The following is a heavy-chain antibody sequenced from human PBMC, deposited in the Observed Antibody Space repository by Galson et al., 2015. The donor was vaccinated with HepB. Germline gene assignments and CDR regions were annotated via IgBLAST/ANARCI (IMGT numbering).Heavy chain of an antibody. D-gene: IGHD2-2*01. V-gene: IGHV1-2*04. CDR3: ARDLVVTSTMDGYSYCYGMDV. Sequence: SVKVSCKASGYTFTGYYIHWVRQAPGQGLEWMGWINPNSGGTTYAQKFQGWVTMTRDTSISTAYMELSRLRSDDTAVYYCARDLVVTSTMDGYSYCYGMDVWGQGTTVTVSS. CDR1: GYTFTGYY. J-gene: IGHJ6*02. CDR2: INPNSGGT.